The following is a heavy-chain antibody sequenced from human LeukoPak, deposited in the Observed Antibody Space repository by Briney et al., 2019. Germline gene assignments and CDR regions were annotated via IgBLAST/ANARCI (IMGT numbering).Heavy chain of an antibody. D-gene: IGHD6-13*01. V-gene: IGHV4-34*01. CDR3: ARGDGIAATGTDYFDY. CDR1: GGSFSGYY. Sequence: SETLSLTCAVYGGSFSGYYWSWIRQPPGKGLEWIGEIIHSGSTNYNPSLKSRVTISVDTSKNQFSLKLSSVTAADTAVYYCARGDGIAATGTDYFDYWGQGTLVTVSS. CDR2: IIHSGST. J-gene: IGHJ4*02.